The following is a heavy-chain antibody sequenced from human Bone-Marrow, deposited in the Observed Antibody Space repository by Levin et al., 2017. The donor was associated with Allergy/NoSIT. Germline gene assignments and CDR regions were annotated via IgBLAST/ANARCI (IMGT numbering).Heavy chain of an antibody. J-gene: IGHJ4*02. V-gene: IGHV3-30*04. D-gene: IGHD3-10*01. CDR2: ISHDGTKR. CDR3: ACPGSESYH. Sequence: QTGGSLRLSCAASAFNFKNYAVHWVRQAPGKGLEWVAVISHDGTKRYYTDSLKGRFTISRDNSKNTLYLRMNSLRPEDTAVYHCACPGSESYHWGQGTLVTVSS. CDR1: AFNFKNYA.